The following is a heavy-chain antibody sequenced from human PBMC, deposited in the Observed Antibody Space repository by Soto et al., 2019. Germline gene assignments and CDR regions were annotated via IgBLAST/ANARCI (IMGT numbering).Heavy chain of an antibody. J-gene: IGHJ4*02. CDR2: INPSGGST. D-gene: IGHD3-3*02. CDR3: ASGGGRDGYNCLSFLGD. CDR1: GYTFTSYY. Sequence: QVQLVQSGAEVKKPGASVKVSCKASGYTFTSYYMHWVRQAPGQGLECMGIINPSGGSTSYAQKFQGRVTMTRDTSTSTVYMELSSLRSEDTAVYYCASGGGRDGYNCLSFLGDWGQGTLVTVSS. V-gene: IGHV1-46*01.